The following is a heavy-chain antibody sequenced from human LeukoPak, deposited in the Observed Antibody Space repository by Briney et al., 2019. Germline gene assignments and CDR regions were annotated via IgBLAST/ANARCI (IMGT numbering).Heavy chain of an antibody. D-gene: IGHD3-9*01. CDR3: ARVWDYDILTGRHYCYYGMDV. J-gene: IGHJ6*01. Sequence: PGGSLRLSCAASGFTFSSYSMHWLRQAPGKGLEWVSYSSSRRSTIYYADSVKGRFTISRDNAKNSLYLQMNSLRDEDTAVYYCARVWDYDILTGRHYCYYGMDVWGQGTRVTVSS. V-gene: IGHV3-48*02. CDR2: SSSRRSTI. CDR1: GFTFSSYS.